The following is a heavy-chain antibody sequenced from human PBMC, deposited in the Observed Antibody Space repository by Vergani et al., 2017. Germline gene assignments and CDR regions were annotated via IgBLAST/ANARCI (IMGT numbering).Heavy chain of an antibody. V-gene: IGHV3-23*01. CDR1: GFTFSSHA. Sequence: ELQLLQSEGAVVPPGGSLRLSCVASGFTFSSHALSWVRQGHGQGLEGVSSIKNTGDSTHYADSVKGRFTISRDNSKNTLYLQMNSLRIEETAVYYCGRGSDNYNWGQGTLVTVSS. CDR2: IKNTGDST. J-gene: IGHJ4*02. CDR3: GRGSDNYN. D-gene: IGHD5-24*01.